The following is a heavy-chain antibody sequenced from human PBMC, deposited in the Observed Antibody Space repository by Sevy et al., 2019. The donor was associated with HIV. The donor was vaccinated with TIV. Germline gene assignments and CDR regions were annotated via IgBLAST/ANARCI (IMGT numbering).Heavy chain of an antibody. Sequence: GGSLRLSCAASGFTFNSYSMHWIRQAPGKGLEWVATISFDGNNRHYADSVKGRFTISRDIAKNTLHLQMNSLRVEDTAVYYCARDLEFYDYGDYGPAFMPDYWGQGTLVTVSS. CDR3: ARDLEFYDYGDYGPAFMPDY. CDR1: GFTFNSYS. J-gene: IGHJ4*02. V-gene: IGHV3-30-3*01. D-gene: IGHD4-17*01. CDR2: ISFDGNNR.